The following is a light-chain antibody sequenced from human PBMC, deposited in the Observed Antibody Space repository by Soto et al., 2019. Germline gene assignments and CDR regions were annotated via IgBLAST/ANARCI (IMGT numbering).Light chain of an antibody. CDR2: EGS. V-gene: IGLV2-23*01. Sequence: QSALTQPASVSGSPGQSITISCTGTSNDVGSYNLVSWYQLHPGKAPKLMIYEGSKRPSGVSNRFSGSKSGNTASLTISGLQAEDEADYYYCSYAGSNTYVVFGGGTKLTVL. CDR3: CSYAGSNTYVV. J-gene: IGLJ2*01. CDR1: SNDVGSYNL.